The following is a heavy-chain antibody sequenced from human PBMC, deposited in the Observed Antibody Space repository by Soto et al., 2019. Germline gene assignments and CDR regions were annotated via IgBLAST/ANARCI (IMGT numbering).Heavy chain of an antibody. Sequence: EVQLVESGGGLVQPGGSLRLSCAASGFTFSHYLMYWVRQAPGKGLVCVSRISSDGSYASYADSVKGRFTISRDSAKSKLYLQMNSLRDEYTGVYYCARAFDSLGQTAYWGQGTLVTVSS. CDR2: ISSDGSYA. CDR1: GFTFSHYL. V-gene: IGHV3-74*01. J-gene: IGHJ4*02. CDR3: ARAFDSLGQTAY. D-gene: IGHD3-9*01.